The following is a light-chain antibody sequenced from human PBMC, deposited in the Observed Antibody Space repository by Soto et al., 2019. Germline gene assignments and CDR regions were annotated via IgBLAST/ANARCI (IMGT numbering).Light chain of an antibody. CDR2: EVT. CDR3: SSYSTNSTLEGV. V-gene: IGLV2-14*01. Sequence: QSALTQSATVSGSPGQSITVSCTGTSSDVGAYNFVSWYQHHPGKAPKFMIHEVTNRPSAVSNRFSGSKPGNMSSLTMSGLQAEGATDYQCSSYSTNSTLEGVFGGGTMLTVL. CDR1: SSDVGAYNF. J-gene: IGLJ3*02.